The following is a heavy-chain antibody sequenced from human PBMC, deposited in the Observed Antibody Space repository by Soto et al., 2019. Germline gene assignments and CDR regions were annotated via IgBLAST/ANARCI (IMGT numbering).Heavy chain of an antibody. CDR1: GFTFSSYA. J-gene: IGHJ4*02. CDR2: ISGSGGST. Sequence: WGSLRLSCAASGFTFSSYAMSWVRQAPGKGLEWVSAISGSGGSTYYADSVKGRFTISRDNSKNTLYLQMNSLRAEDTAVYYCAKARGRTNFIAAAARAQFDYWGQGTLVTVSS. CDR3: AKARGRTNFIAAAARAQFDY. D-gene: IGHD6-13*01. V-gene: IGHV3-23*01.